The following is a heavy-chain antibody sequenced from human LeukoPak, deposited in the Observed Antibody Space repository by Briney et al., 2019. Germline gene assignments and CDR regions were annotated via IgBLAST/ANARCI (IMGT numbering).Heavy chain of an antibody. Sequence: GRSLRLSCAASGFTFSSYGMHWVRQAPGKGLEWVAVISYDGSNKYYADSVKGRFTISRDNAKNSLDLQMKDLRVEDSAMYYCARDFLSDENQLRLAAPCDYWGQGTLVTVS. J-gene: IGHJ4*02. D-gene: IGHD2-15*01. CDR2: ISYDGSNK. CDR3: ARDFLSDENQLRLAAPCDY. CDR1: GFTFSSYG. V-gene: IGHV3-30*03.